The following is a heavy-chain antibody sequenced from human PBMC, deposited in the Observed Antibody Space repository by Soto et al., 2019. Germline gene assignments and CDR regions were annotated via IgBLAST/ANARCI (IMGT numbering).Heavy chain of an antibody. CDR1: GYTFTKYA. V-gene: IGHV1-18*01. CDR2: ISVYNGNT. CDR3: AREGAGLYYYYYGMDV. J-gene: IGHJ6*02. D-gene: IGHD6-19*01. Sequence: QVQLVQSGAEVKTPGASVKVSCKASGYTFTKYAISWMRQAPGQGLEWIGWISVYNGNTKYAENLQGRVTVTTDTSTTTVYMELRSLRSDDTAVYYCAREGAGLYYYYYGMDVCGQGTTVTVPS.